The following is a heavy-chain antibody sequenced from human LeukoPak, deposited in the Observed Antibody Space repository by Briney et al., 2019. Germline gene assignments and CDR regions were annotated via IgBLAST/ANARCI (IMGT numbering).Heavy chain of an antibody. D-gene: IGHD3-3*01. CDR3: ARKYYDFWSGYYYNDY. CDR1: GYTFTSYG. Sequence: GASVKVSCKASGYTFTSYGISWVRQAPGQGLEWMGWISAYNGNTNYAQKLQGRVTMTTDTSTSTAYMELRSLRSDDTAVYYCARKYYDFWSGYYYNDYWGQGTLVTVSS. J-gene: IGHJ4*02. CDR2: ISAYNGNT. V-gene: IGHV1-18*01.